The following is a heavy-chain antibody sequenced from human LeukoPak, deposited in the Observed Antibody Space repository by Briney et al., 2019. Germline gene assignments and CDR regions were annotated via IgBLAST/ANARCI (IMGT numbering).Heavy chain of an antibody. V-gene: IGHV3-48*02. CDR2: ISSSSSAI. J-gene: IGHJ6*02. CDR1: GFPLSGYS. CDR3: ARALKDTAMVRDYYYYGMDV. D-gene: IGHD5-18*01. Sequence: PGGSLRLSCAASGFPLSGYSMNWVRQAPGKGLEWVSSISSSSSAIYYAASVKGRFTISRDNAKNSLYLQMNSLRDEDTAVYYCARALKDTAMVRDYYYYGMDVWGQGTTVTVSS.